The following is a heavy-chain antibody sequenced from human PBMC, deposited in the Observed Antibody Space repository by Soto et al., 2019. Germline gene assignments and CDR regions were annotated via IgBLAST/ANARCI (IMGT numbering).Heavy chain of an antibody. CDR1: GFTFSSSA. D-gene: IGHD6-19*01. V-gene: IGHV1-58*01. CDR2: IVLGNGNT. CDR3: ATRIGKIGWYWLDT. Sequence: QMHLVQSGPEVKRPGTSLKVSCKASGFTFSSSAVQWVRQARGQPLEWIGWIVLGNGNTNYAQKFQQRVTITRDMATSTAYMEVRSLTYEDTAVYYCATRIGKIGWYWLDTWGQGTLVTVSS. J-gene: IGHJ5*02.